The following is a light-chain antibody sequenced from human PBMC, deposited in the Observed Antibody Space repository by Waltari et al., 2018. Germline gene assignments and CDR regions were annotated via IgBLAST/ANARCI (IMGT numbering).Light chain of an antibody. CDR1: SRDVGDYAW. J-gene: IGLJ1*01. CDR2: DVS. Sequence: QSALTQPASVSGSPGQSITISCTVTSRDVGDYAWVSWYQQHPGKAPKVVIFDVSYRPSGVSNRFSGSKSGNTASLTISGLQAEDEADYYCTSYTSRHSLVFGTGTKVTVL. CDR3: TSYTSRHSLV. V-gene: IGLV2-14*03.